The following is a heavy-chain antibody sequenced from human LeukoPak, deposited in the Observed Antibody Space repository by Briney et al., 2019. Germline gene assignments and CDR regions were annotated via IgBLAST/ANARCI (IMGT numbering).Heavy chain of an antibody. CDR3: ARTGRWASRIDY. CDR2: INHSGST. CDR1: GGSFSGYY. Sequence: SETLSLTCAVYGGSFSGYYWSWIRQPPGKGLEWIGEINHSGSTNYNPSLKSRVTISVDTSKNQFSLKLSSVTAADTAVYYCARTGRWASRIDYWGRGTLVTVSS. D-gene: IGHD4-23*01. V-gene: IGHV4-34*01. J-gene: IGHJ4*02.